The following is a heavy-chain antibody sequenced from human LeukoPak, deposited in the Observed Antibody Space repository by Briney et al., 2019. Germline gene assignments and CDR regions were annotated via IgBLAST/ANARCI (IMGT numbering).Heavy chain of an antibody. J-gene: IGHJ6*02. D-gene: IGHD6-19*01. V-gene: IGHV3-33*01. CDR2: IWDDGNKK. CDR3: ARGPSSGWPVKYYYGMDV. CDR1: GFTFSHYG. Sequence: PGGSLRLSCAASGFTFSHYGMHWVRQAPGKGLEWVALIWDDGNKKSHADTVKGRFTISRDNSKNTLYLQMNSLRAEDTAVYYCARGPSSGWPVKYYYGMDVWGQGTTVTVSS.